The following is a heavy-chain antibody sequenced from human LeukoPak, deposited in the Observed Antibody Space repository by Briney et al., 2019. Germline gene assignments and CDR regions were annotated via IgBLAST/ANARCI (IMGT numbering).Heavy chain of an antibody. CDR2: IDSNIGGT. V-gene: IGHV1-2*02. D-gene: IGHD1-1*01. J-gene: IGHJ5*02. CDR1: GYTFTGYY. Sequence: ASVKVSCKASGYTFTGYYMHWVRQAPGQGLEWMGWIDSNIGGTNYAEKFQGRVTMTRDTSISTAFMELSRLTSDDTAVYHCARDATGTTIRWFDPWGQGTLVTVSS. CDR3: ARDATGTTIRWFDP.